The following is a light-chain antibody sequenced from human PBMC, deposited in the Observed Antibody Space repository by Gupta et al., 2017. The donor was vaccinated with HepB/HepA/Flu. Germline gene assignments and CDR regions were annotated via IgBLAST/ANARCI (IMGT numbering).Light chain of an antibody. CDR3: QSYDNGLADGEV. J-gene: IGLJ1*01. CDR1: SSNIGAGYD. CDR2: ANK. V-gene: IGLV1-40*01. Sequence: QSFLTQPPSVSGAPGQRVIISCTGSSSNIGAGYDVHWYQHLPGTAPKLLIYANKNRPSGVPDRISCSKSGTSDYLAIPGLQAEDEADYDGQSYDNGLADGEVFGTGTKVTVL.